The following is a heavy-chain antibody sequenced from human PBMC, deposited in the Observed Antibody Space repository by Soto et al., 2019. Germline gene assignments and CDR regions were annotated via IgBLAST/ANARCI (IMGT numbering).Heavy chain of an antibody. Sequence: ASVKVSCKTPGYTFTRYNIHWVRQAPGQRLEWMGWINAGNGNTKYSQKFQGRVTITRDTSASTAYMELSSLRSEDTAVYYCARNLMDYDILTGYYMGYYFDYWGQGTLVTVSS. J-gene: IGHJ4*02. CDR3: ARNLMDYDILTGYYMGYYFDY. CDR1: GYTFTRYN. D-gene: IGHD3-9*01. CDR2: INAGNGNT. V-gene: IGHV1-3*01.